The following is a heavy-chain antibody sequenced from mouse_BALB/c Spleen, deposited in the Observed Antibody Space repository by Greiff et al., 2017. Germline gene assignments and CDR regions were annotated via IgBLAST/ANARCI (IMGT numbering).Heavy chain of an antibody. CDR2: ISYSGST. V-gene: IGHV3-2*02. CDR1: GYSITSDYA. CDR3: ARDGDYFDY. D-gene: IGHD1-1*01. J-gene: IGHJ2*01. Sequence: EVKLEESGPGLVQPSQSLSLTCTVTGYSITSDYAWNWIRQFPGNKLEWMGFISYSGSTSYNPSLKSRISITRDTSKNQFFLQLNSVTTEDTATYYCARDGDYFDYWGQGTTLTVSA.